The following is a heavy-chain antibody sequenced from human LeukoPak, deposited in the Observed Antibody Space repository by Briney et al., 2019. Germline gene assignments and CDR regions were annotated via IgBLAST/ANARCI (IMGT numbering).Heavy chain of an antibody. J-gene: IGHJ4*02. CDR3: ARHSFARPFDS. Sequence: SETLSLTCTVSGASIFGSYWSWIRQPPGKGLEWIGYIYYTGDSNYNPSLKSRATISLDTSRSQFSLMLSSVTAADTAIYYCARHSFARPFDSWGQGTLVTVSS. CDR1: GASIFGSY. CDR2: IYYTGDS. D-gene: IGHD6-6*01. V-gene: IGHV4-59*08.